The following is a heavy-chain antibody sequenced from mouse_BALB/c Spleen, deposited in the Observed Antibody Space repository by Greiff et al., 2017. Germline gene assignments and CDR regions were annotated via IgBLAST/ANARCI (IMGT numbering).Heavy chain of an antibody. CDR3: ASYGYDEFAY. D-gene: IGHD2-2*01. Sequence: VQLVESGPGLVAPSQSLSITCTVSGFSLTSYGVHWVRQPPGKGLEWLGVIWAGGSTNYNSALMSRLSISKDNSKSQVFLKMNSLQTDDTAMYYCASYGYDEFAYWGQGTLVTVSA. J-gene: IGHJ3*01. CDR2: IWAGGST. V-gene: IGHV2-9*02. CDR1: GFSLTSYG.